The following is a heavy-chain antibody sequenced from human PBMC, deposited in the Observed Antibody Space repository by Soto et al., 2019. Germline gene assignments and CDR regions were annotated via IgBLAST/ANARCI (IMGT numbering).Heavy chain of an antibody. D-gene: IGHD3-10*01. CDR2: IYCSGST. CDR3: ARDTGFGELLDYYGMDV. CDR1: GGSISRGGYY. V-gene: IGHV4-31*03. Sequence: SETLSLTCTVSGGSISRGGYYWSWIREHPGKGLEWVGYIYCSGSTDYNPSLKSRVTISVDTSKNQFSLKLSSVTSADTAVYYCARDTGFGELLDYYGMDVWGQGTTVTVSS. J-gene: IGHJ6*02.